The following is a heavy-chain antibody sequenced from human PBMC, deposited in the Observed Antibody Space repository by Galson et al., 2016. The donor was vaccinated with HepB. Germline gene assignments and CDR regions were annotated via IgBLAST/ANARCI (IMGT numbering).Heavy chain of an antibody. D-gene: IGHD5/OR15-5a*01. J-gene: IGHJ4*02. CDR1: GFTVSGNW. Sequence: SLRLPCAASGFTVSGNWMSWVRQAPGKGLEWVSTSQRDGDTYYADSVMGRYTISSDNTENTLYLQMNNLRPDDTAVYYCAGVSRFQVGYWGQGTLVTVSS. V-gene: IGHV3-66*02. CDR3: AGVSRFQVGY. CDR2: SQRDGDT.